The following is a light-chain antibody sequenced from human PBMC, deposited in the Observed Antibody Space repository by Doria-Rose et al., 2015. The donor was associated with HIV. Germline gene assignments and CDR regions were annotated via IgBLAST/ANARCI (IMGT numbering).Light chain of an antibody. CDR1: QSVSTD. J-gene: IGKJ5*01. V-gene: IGKV3-15*01. Sequence: TQSPETLSVSPGERATLSCRASQSVSTDLAWYQHKPGQAPRLLIWGASTRTTGIPARFSGSGSGTEFTLTISSLQSEDFAIYFCHQYNNWPTFGQGTRLDIK. CDR2: GAS. CDR3: HQYNNWPT.